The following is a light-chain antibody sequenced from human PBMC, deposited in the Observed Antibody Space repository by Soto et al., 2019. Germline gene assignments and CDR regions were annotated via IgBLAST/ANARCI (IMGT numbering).Light chain of an antibody. CDR2: GAS. Sequence: EIVMTQSPATLSVSQGERATLSCRASQSISSDVAWYQQKPGQDPRLLLYGASTTATGIPARFSGSRSGTEFTRTISTLQSEDFAVYNCQQYNKWPRTFCQGTKVEIK. V-gene: IGKV3-15*01. J-gene: IGKJ2*01. CDR3: QQYNKWPRT. CDR1: QSISSD.